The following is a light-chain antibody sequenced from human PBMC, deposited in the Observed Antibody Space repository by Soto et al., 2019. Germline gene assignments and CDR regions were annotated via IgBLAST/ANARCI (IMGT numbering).Light chain of an antibody. Sequence: EVVLTQSPGTLSLSPGERAILSCRASQSVNSRYLAWYQQKHGQAPRLLISGTSSRATGIPDRFSGSGSGTDFTLIINRLEAEDCAVYYCQHYDSAPLTFGGGTKVEI. J-gene: IGKJ4*01. CDR2: GTS. CDR3: QHYDSAPLT. CDR1: QSVNSRY. V-gene: IGKV3-20*01.